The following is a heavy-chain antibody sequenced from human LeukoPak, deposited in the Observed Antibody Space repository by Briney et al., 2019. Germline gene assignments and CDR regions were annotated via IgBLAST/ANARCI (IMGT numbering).Heavy chain of an antibody. J-gene: IGHJ5*02. CDR2: ISSSSSYI. V-gene: IGHV3-21*01. D-gene: IGHD4-17*01. CDR1: GFTFSSYS. Sequence: GGSLRLSCAASGFTFSSYSMNWVRQAPGKGLEWVSSISSSSSYIYYADSMKGRFTISRDNAKNSLYLQMNSLRAEDTAVYYCARDLRVTTSPSVFAWGQGTLVTVSS. CDR3: ARDLRVTTSPSVFA.